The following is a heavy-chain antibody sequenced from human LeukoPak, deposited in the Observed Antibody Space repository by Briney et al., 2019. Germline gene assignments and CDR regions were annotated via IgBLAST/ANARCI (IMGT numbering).Heavy chain of an antibody. Sequence: SETLSLTCTLSGGSTSSSSSCWGWIRHPPGRGLEWIGRSYYSGSTYDNPSLKSRVTISVDTSKNQFSLKLSSVTAADTAVYYCSRLSLKRSGWLIDYWGQGTLVTVSS. CDR1: GGSTSSSSSC. CDR2: SYYSGST. CDR3: SRLSLKRSGWLIDY. V-gene: IGHV4-39*01. D-gene: IGHD6-19*01. J-gene: IGHJ4*02.